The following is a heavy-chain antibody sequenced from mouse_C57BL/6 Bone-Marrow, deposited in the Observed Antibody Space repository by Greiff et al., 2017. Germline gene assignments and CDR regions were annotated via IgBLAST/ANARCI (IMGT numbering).Heavy chain of an antibody. CDR2: ISNLAYSI. D-gene: IGHD2-1*01. CDR3: ARGDIYYDYAMDY. J-gene: IGHJ4*01. CDR1: GFTFSDYG. Sequence: EVNLVESGGGLVQPGGSLKLSCAASGFTFSDYGMAWVRQAPRKGPEWVAFISNLAYSIYYADTVTGRFTISRENAKHTLYLEMSSLRSEDTAMYYCARGDIYYDYAMDYWGQGTSVTVSS. V-gene: IGHV5-15*01.